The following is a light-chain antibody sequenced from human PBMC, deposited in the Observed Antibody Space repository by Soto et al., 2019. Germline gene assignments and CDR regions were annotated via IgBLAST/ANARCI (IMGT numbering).Light chain of an antibody. V-gene: IGKV4-1*01. CDR1: QSVLYSSNNKNY. CDR3: QQANSFPIT. J-gene: IGKJ5*01. Sequence: DLEMTQSPDSLAVSLGEMATMKWKSSQSVLYSSNNKNYLAWYQQKPGQPPKLLIYWASTRESGVPDRFSGSGSGTDFTLTISSLQPEDFATYYCQQANSFPITFGQGTRLEIK. CDR2: WAS.